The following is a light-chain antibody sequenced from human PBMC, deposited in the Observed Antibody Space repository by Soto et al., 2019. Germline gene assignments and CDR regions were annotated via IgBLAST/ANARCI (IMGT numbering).Light chain of an antibody. CDR1: QSLLHSNGYNY. CDR2: LGS. CDR3: MGALQSVT. Sequence: DIVMTQSPLSLPVTPGEPASISCRSSQSLLHSNGYNYLDWYLQKPGQSPQLLIYLGSNRASGVHDRFSGSGSGTDFTLKISRVEAEDVGVYYCMGALQSVTFGQGTRLDIK. J-gene: IGKJ5*01. V-gene: IGKV2-28*01.